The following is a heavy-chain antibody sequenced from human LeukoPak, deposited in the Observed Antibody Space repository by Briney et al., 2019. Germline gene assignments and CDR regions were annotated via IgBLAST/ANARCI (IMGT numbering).Heavy chain of an antibody. CDR1: GFTFSSYA. CDR2: ISGSGGST. Sequence: PGGSLRLSCAASGFTFSSYAMSWVRQAPGKGLEWVSVISGSGGSTYYADSVKGRFTISRDNSKNTLYLQMNSLRAEDTAVYYCARSSGGYSGYDHFGWDYFDYWGQGTLVTVSS. J-gene: IGHJ4*02. CDR3: ARSSGGYSGYDHFGWDYFDY. D-gene: IGHD5-12*01. V-gene: IGHV3-23*01.